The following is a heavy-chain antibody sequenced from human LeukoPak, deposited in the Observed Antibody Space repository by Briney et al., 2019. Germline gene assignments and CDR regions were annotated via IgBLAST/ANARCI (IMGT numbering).Heavy chain of an antibody. D-gene: IGHD4-17*01. J-gene: IGHJ4*02. V-gene: IGHV3-7*01. Sequence: PGGSQRLSCAASGFTFSRYWMSWVRQAPGKGLEWVANIKQDGSEKYYVDSVEGRFTISRDNAENSLYLQMNSLRVEDTALYYCAMSTVFDYWGQGTLVTVSS. CDR3: AMSTVFDY. CDR2: IKQDGSEK. CDR1: GFTFSRYW.